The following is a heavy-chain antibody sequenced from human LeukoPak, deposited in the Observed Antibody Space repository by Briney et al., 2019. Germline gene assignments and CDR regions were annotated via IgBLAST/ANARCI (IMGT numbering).Heavy chain of an antibody. CDR1: GFTFSSYS. D-gene: IGHD3-22*01. CDR3: AKPNYYDSSGYYY. Sequence: GGSLRLSCAASGFTFSSYSMNWVRQAPGKGLEWVSAISGSGGSTYYADSVKGRFTISRDNSKNTLYLQMNSLRAEDTAVYYCAKPNYYDSSGYYYWGQGTLVTVSS. V-gene: IGHV3-23*01. J-gene: IGHJ4*02. CDR2: ISGSGGST.